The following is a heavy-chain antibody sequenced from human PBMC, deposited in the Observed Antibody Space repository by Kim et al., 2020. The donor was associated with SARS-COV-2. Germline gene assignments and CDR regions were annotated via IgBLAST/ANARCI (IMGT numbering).Heavy chain of an antibody. CDR2: ISPYNGDT. J-gene: IGHJ2*01. CDR1: GYTFTSHH. Sequence: ASVKVSCRASGYTFTSHHISWVRQAPGRGLEWMGWISPYNGDTNYVENLQDRVTMTTDTSTNTAYMELTSLRSDDTAVYFCARLSPDIYSSTWY. CDR3: ARLSPDIYSSTWY. V-gene: IGHV1-18*01. D-gene: IGHD6-13*01.